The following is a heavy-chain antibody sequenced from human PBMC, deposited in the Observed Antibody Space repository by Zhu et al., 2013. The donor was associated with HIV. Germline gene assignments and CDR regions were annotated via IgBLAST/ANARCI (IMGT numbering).Heavy chain of an antibody. J-gene: IGHJ4*02. V-gene: IGHV1-3*01. CDR2: IHAGIGHT. D-gene: IGHD2-2*01. CDR1: GYTFTTYG. CDR3: ARARTIVVVPAAMGY. Sequence: QVQLVQSGAEVKKPGASVKVSCKASGYTFTTYGLHWVRQAPGQSLEWVGWIHAGIGHTKYSQQFQGRVSITRDTSASTAYMDLSGLKSDDTAVYYCARARTIVVVPAAMGYWGQGTLITVSS.